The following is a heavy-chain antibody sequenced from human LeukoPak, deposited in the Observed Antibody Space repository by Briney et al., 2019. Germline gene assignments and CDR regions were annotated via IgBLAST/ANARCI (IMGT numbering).Heavy chain of an antibody. CDR3: ARVDFFCSSTSCPTDAFDI. D-gene: IGHD2-2*01. J-gene: IGHJ3*02. V-gene: IGHV1-2*02. Sequence: ASVKVSCKASGYTFTGYYMHWVRQAPGQGLEWMGWINPNSGGTNYAQKFQGRVTMTRDTSISTAYMELSRLRSDDTAVYYCARVDFFCSSTSCPTDAFDIWGQGTMVAVSS. CDR1: GYTFTGYY. CDR2: INPNSGGT.